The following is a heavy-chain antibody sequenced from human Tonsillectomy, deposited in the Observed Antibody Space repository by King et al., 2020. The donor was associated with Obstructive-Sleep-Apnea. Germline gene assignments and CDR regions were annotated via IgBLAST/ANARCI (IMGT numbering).Heavy chain of an antibody. V-gene: IGHV1-18*01. CDR3: ARDDGRCSSTSRYAEYFQH. J-gene: IGHJ1*01. D-gene: IGHD2-2*01. CDR1: GYTFTSYG. CDR2: ISAYNGNT. Sequence: QLVQSGAEVKKPGASVKVSCKASGYTFTSYGISWVRQAPGQGLEWMGWISAYNGNTNYAQKLQGRVTMTTDTSTSTAYMELRSLRSDDTAAYYCARDDGRCSSTSRYAEYFQHGGQGTLVTVSS.